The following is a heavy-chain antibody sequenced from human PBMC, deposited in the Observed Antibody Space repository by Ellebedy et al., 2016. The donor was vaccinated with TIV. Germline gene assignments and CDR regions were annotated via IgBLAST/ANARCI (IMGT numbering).Heavy chain of an antibody. J-gene: IGHJ4*02. CDR1: GFTFSSYA. CDR3: ARDKSLTMIALDY. Sequence: GESLKISCAASGFTFSSYAMSWVRQAPGKGLEWVSAISGSGGSTYYADSVKGRFTISRDNSKNTLYLQMNSLRAEDTAVYYCARDKSLTMIALDYWGQGTLVTVSS. CDR2: ISGSGGST. V-gene: IGHV3-23*01. D-gene: IGHD3-22*01.